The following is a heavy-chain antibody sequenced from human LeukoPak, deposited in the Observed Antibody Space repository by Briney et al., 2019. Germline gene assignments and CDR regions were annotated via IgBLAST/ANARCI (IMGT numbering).Heavy chain of an antibody. Sequence: SETLSLTCTVSGGSISSGGYYWSWIRQHPGKGLEWIVYIYYSGSTYYNPSLKSRVTISVDTSKNQFSLKLSSVTAADTAVYYCARQPEYSSGWSQLASGGFDCWGQGTLVTVSS. V-gene: IGHV4-31*03. J-gene: IGHJ4*02. D-gene: IGHD6-19*01. CDR1: GGSISSGGYY. CDR2: IYYSGST. CDR3: ARQPEYSSGWSQLASGGFDC.